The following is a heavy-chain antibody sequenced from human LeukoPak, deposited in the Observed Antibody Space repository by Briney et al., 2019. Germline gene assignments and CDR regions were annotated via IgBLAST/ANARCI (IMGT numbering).Heavy chain of an antibody. D-gene: IGHD3-10*01. CDR3: ARLSRYYGSGSYYNSVLYYYYGMDV. V-gene: IGHV1-8*01. Sequence: ASVRVSCKASGYTFTSYDINWVRQASGQGLEWMGWMNLDSGNTGYAQKFQGRVTMTRNTSISTAYMELSSLRSEDTAVYYCARLSRYYGSGSYYNSVLYYYYGMDVWGQGTTVTVSS. CDR1: GYTFTSYD. J-gene: IGHJ6*02. CDR2: MNLDSGNT.